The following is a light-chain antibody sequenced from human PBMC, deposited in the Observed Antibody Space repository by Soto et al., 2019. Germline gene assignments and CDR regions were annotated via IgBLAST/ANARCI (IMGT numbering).Light chain of an antibody. CDR3: QHYNSYSIT. CDR2: KAS. CDR1: QSISSW. J-gene: IGKJ4*01. Sequence: DIPMTQSPSTLSASVGDRVTITCRASQSISSWLAWYQQKPGKAPKLLIYKASSLESGVPSRFSGSGSGTEFTLTISSLQPDDFATYYCQHYNSYSITFGGGTKVETK. V-gene: IGKV1-5*03.